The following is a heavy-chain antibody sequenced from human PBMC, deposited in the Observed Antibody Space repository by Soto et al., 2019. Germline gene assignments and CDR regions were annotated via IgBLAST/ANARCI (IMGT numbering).Heavy chain of an antibody. CDR2: IYHSGST. Sequence: SETLSLTCAVSGGSISSSNWWSWVRQPPGKGLEWIGEIYHSGSTNYNPSLKSRVTISVDKSKNQFSLKLSSVTAADTAVYYCARRESSGLVVGAILKWGQGTLVTVSS. V-gene: IGHV4-4*02. J-gene: IGHJ4*02. D-gene: IGHD1-26*01. CDR3: ARRESSGLVVGAILK. CDR1: GGSISSSNW.